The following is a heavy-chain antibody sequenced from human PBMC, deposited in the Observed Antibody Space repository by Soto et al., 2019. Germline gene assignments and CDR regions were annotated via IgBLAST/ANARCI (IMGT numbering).Heavy chain of an antibody. CDR3: ARARHDGFDV. Sequence: QVQLVQSGAEVKKPGASVKVSCKASGYTFSNSGVIWVRQAPGQGLEWMGWISAYSGNTYYARKLQDRVTMTTDTSTSTAYMELRTLRSDDTAVYYCARARHDGFDVWGRGTMVTVSS. CDR2: ISAYSGNT. J-gene: IGHJ3*01. V-gene: IGHV1-18*01. CDR1: GYTFSNSG.